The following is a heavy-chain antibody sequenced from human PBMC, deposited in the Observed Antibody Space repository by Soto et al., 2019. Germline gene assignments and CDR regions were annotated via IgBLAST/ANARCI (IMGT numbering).Heavy chain of an antibody. CDR1: GFTFSSYA. CDR3: AKDQDYYDSSGYFNY. D-gene: IGHD3-22*01. CDR2: ISGSGGST. J-gene: IGHJ4*02. Sequence: GGSLRLSCAASGFTFSSYAMSWVRQAPGKGLEWVSAISGSGGSTYYADSVKGRFTISRDNSKNTLYLQMNSLRAEDTAVYYCAKDQDYYDSSGYFNYWGQGTLVTVSS. V-gene: IGHV3-23*01.